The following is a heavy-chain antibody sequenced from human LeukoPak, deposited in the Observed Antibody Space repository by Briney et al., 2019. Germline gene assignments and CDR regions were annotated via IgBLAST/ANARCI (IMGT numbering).Heavy chain of an antibody. CDR3: VGHSDY. D-gene: IGHD3-16*01. Sequence: GGSLRLSCAASGFTFDNYGMSWVRQVPGKGLEWVSSINGNGGSTAYADSVKGRFTISRDNAKNSLYLQMNSLRAEDTAVYYCVGHSDYWGQGTLVTVSS. CDR1: GFTFDNYG. CDR2: INGNGGST. J-gene: IGHJ4*02. V-gene: IGHV3-20*04.